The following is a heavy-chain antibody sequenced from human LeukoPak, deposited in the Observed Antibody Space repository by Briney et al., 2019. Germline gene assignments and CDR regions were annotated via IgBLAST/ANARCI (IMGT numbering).Heavy chain of an antibody. V-gene: IGHV4-61*05. CDR2: IYYSGST. CDR3: ARLPRAARPFDY. J-gene: IGHJ4*02. Sequence: PSETLSLTCTVSGGSISSSSYYWGWIRQPPGKGLEWIGYIYYSGSTNYNPSLKSRVTISVDTSKNQFSLKLSSVTAADTAVYYCARLPRAARPFDYWGQGTLVTVSS. D-gene: IGHD6-6*01. CDR1: GGSISSSSYY.